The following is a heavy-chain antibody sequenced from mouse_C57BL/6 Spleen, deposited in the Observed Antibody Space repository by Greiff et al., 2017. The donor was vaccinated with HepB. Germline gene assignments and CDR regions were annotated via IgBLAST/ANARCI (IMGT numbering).Heavy chain of an antibody. CDR3: ARTVFDY. CDR1: GYAFSSSW. V-gene: IGHV1-82*01. Sequence: VKLQQSGPELVKPGASVKISCKASGYAFSSSWMNWVKQRPGKGLEWIGRIYPGDGDTNYNGKFKGKATLTADKSSSTAYMQLSSLKSEDSAVYFCARTVFDYWGQGTTLTVSS. J-gene: IGHJ2*01. CDR2: IYPGDGDT.